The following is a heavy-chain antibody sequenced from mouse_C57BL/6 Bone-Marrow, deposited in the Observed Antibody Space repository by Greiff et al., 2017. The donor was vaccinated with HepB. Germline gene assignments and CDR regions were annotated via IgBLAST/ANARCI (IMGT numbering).Heavy chain of an antibody. D-gene: IGHD1-1*01. CDR2: INPNNGGT. V-gene: IGHV1-18*01. J-gene: IGHJ2*01. CDR3: ERGIVATDYFDY. CDR1: GYTFTDYN. Sequence: EVKLMESGPELVKPGASVKIPCKASGYTFTDYNMDWVKQSHGKSLEWIGDINPNNGGTIYNQKFKGKATLTVDKSSSTAYMELRSLTSEDTAVYYCERGIVATDYFDYWGQGTTLTVSS.